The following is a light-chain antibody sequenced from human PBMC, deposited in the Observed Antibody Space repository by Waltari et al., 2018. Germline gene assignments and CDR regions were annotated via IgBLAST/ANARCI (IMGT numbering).Light chain of an antibody. J-gene: IGKJ1*01. V-gene: IGKV1-39*01. CDR2: VAS. CDR3: QQTYITPRT. CDR1: QTITNY. Sequence: DIQMTQFPTSLSASVEDRVTITCRASQTITNYLNWDQQKSGKAPRLLIYVASNLQVGVPSRFRGSGSGTDFTLTISNLQPEDFATYYCQQTYITPRTFGQGTKVEIK.